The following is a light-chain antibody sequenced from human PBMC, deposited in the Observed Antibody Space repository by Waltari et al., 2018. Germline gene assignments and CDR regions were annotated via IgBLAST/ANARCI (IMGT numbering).Light chain of an antibody. CDR3: QQYYSTPRT. Sequence: DIVMTQSPDSLAVSLGERATINCKSSQSVLYSSNNKNYLDWYQQKPGHPPKLLIDWASTRESGVPDRFSGSGSGTDFTLTISSLQAEDVAVYYCQQYYSTPRTFGHGTKVEIK. J-gene: IGKJ1*01. CDR1: QSVLYSSNNKNY. V-gene: IGKV4-1*01. CDR2: WAS.